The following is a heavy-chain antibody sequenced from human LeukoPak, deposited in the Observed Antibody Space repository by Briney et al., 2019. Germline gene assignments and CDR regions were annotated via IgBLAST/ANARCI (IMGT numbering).Heavy chain of an antibody. CDR3: ARVSQPLLLDY. Sequence: GGSLRLSCAASGFTFSDYYMSWIRQAPGKGLEWVSYISSSGSTIYYADSVKGRFTISRDNAKNSLHLQMNSLRAEDTAVYYCARVSQPLLLDYWGQGTLVTVSS. CDR2: ISSSGSTI. V-gene: IGHV3-11*04. D-gene: IGHD2/OR15-2a*01. J-gene: IGHJ4*02. CDR1: GFTFSDYY.